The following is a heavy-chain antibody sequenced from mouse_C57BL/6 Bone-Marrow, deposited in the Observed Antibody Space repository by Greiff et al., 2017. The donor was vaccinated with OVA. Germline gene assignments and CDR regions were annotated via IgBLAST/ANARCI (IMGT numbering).Heavy chain of an antibody. CDR1: GYTFTSYW. J-gene: IGHJ2*01. CDR2: IDPSDSYT. CDR3: ASIYYYGSIYY. D-gene: IGHD1-1*01. Sequence: VQLQQPGAELVKPGASVKLSCKASGYTFTSYWMQWVKQRPGQGLEWIGEIDPSDSYTNYNQKFKGKATLTVDTSYSTAYVQLSSLTSEDSAVYYCASIYYYGSIYYWGQGTTLTVSS. V-gene: IGHV1-50*01.